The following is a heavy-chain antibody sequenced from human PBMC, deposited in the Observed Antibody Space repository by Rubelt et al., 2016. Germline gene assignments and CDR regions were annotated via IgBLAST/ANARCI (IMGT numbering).Heavy chain of an antibody. Sequence: VQLVESGGDLVQPGGSLRLSCAASGFTFSSYGMYWVRQAPGKGLEWVAVISHDVSSKYYADSVKGRFTISRDNSKNTLYLQMNSLRAEDTAVYYCARSSSANDYWGQGTLVTVSS. CDR2: ISHDVSSK. D-gene: IGHD6-13*01. V-gene: IGHV3-30*03. CDR1: GFTFSSYG. CDR3: ARSSSANDY. J-gene: IGHJ4*02.